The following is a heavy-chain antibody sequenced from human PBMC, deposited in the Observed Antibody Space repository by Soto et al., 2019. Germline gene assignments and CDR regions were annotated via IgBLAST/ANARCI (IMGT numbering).Heavy chain of an antibody. D-gene: IGHD7-27*01. CDR1: GFTFSSYG. V-gene: IGHV3-33*01. J-gene: IGHJ6*02. Sequence: QVQLVESGGGVVQPGRSLRLSCAASGFTFSSYGMHWVRQAPGKGLEWVAGIWYDGSNKYYADSVKGRFTISRDNSKNTLYLQMNSLRAEDTAVYYCARDLTALGGMDVWGQGTTVTVSS. CDR3: ARDLTALGGMDV. CDR2: IWYDGSNK.